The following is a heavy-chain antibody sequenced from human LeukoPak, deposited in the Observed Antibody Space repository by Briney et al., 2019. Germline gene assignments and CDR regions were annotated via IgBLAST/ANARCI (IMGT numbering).Heavy chain of an antibody. J-gene: IGHJ5*02. CDR2: ISAYNGNT. CDR3: AIPRDGGWFDP. D-gene: IGHD3-10*01. Sequence: ASVKVSCRASGYTFTSYGISWVRQVPGQGLEWMGWISAYNGNTNYAQKLQGRVTMTTDTSTSTAYMELRSLRSDDTAVYYCAIPRDGGWFDPWGQGTLVTVSS. CDR1: GYTFTSYG. V-gene: IGHV1-18*04.